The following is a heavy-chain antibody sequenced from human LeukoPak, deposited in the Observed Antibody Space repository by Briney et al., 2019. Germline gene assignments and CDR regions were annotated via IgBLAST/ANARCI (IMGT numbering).Heavy chain of an antibody. Sequence: SETLSLTCTVSGGSISSYYWSWIRQPPGKGLEWIGYIYYSGSTNYNPSLKSRVTISVDTSKNQFSLKLSSVTAADTAVYYCARGECSSTSCYDNWFDPWGQGTLVTVSS. J-gene: IGHJ5*02. CDR1: GGSISSYY. CDR2: IYYSGST. D-gene: IGHD2-2*01. CDR3: ARGECSSTSCYDNWFDP. V-gene: IGHV4-59*12.